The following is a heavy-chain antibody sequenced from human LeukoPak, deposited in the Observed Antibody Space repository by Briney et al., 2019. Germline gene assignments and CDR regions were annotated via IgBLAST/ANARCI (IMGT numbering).Heavy chain of an antibody. D-gene: IGHD6-13*01. CDR1: GFSLSTSGMC. J-gene: IGHJ4*02. CDR3: ARITPAGRQLDY. V-gene: IGHV2-70*11. Sequence: SGPALVKPTQTLTLTCTFSGFSLSTSGMCVSWIRQPPGKALEWLARIDWDDDKYYSTSLKTRLTISKDTSKNQVVLTMTNMDPVDSATYYCARITPAGRQLDYWGQGTLVTVSS. CDR2: IDWDDDK.